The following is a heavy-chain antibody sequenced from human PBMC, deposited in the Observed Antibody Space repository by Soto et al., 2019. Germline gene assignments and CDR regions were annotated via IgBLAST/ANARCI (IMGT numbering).Heavy chain of an antibody. CDR3: APIFSFFFCFFSPPPSSFAS. D-gene: IGHD3-3*01. CDR2: IYWNDDK. V-gene: IGHV2-5*01. J-gene: IGHJ4*02. Sequence: SGPTLVNPTQTLTLTCTFSGFSLSTSGVGVGWIRQPPGKALEWLALIYWNDDKRYSPSLKSRLTITKDTSKNQVVLTMTNMDTLDTPTYSSAPIFSFFFCFFSPPPSSFASWGQGTLVTVSS. CDR1: GFSLSTSGVG.